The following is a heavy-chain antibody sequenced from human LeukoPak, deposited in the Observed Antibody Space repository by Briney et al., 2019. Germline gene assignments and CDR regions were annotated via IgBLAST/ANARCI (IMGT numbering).Heavy chain of an antibody. V-gene: IGHV3-13*01. J-gene: IGHJ6*02. D-gene: IGHD3-3*01. Sequence: GGSLRLSCAAPGFTFSSYDMHWVRQATGKGLEWVSAIGTAGDTYYPGSVKGRFTISRENAKNSLYLQMNSLRAGDTAVYYCARDQVFGVENCYYYGMDVWGQGTTVTVSS. CDR3: ARDQVFGVENCYYYGMDV. CDR1: GFTFSSYD. CDR2: IGTAGDT.